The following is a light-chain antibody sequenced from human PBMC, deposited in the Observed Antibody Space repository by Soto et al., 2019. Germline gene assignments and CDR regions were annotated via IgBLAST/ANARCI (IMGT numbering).Light chain of an antibody. V-gene: IGKV4-1*01. J-gene: IGKJ1*01. CDR2: WAS. CDR1: QNVLYSSNNKNY. Sequence: DIVMTQSPDSLAVSLGERATINCKSSQNVLYSSNNKNYLAWYQQKPGQPTKLLIYWASTRESGVPDRFSGSGSGTDFTLTISSLQAEDVAVYYCQHYYTTPRTFGQGTKVEIK. CDR3: QHYYTTPRT.